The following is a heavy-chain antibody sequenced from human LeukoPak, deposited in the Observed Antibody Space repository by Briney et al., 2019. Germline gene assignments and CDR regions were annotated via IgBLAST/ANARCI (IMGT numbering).Heavy chain of an antibody. Sequence: GGSLRLSCAASGFTFTGYYMHWVRQAPGQGLECMGWINPNSGGTNYAQKFQGRVTMTRDTSISTAYMELSRLRSDDTAVYYCARGRDSWIQLWLPSWFDPWGQGTLVTVSS. V-gene: IGHV1-2*02. D-gene: IGHD5-18*01. J-gene: IGHJ5*02. CDR1: GFTFTGYY. CDR3: ARGRDSWIQLWLPSWFDP. CDR2: INPNSGGT.